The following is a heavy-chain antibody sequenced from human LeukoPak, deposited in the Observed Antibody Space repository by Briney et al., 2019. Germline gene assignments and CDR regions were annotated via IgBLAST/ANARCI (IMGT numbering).Heavy chain of an antibody. CDR2: INPNSGGT. V-gene: IGHV1-2*02. J-gene: IGHJ5*02. D-gene: IGHD2/OR15-2a*01. CDR3: ARDPNRFALNWFDP. Sequence: GASVKVSCKASGYTFTRYYRHWVRQAPGQGLEWMGWINPNSGGTNYAQKFQGRVTMTRDTSISTAYMELSRLRSDDTAVYYCARDPNRFALNWFDPWGQGTLVTVSS. CDR1: GYTFTRYY.